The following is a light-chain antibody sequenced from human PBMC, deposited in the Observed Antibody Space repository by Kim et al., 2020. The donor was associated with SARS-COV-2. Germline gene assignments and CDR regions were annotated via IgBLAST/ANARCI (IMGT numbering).Light chain of an antibody. J-gene: IGLJ1*01. CDR1: RCNIGAGYD. V-gene: IGLV1-40*01. CDR3: QSYDSSLSGFYV. Sequence: VTSSCYGGRCNIGAGYDVHWYQQIPRSAPKLLIYGNSNRPSGVPDRFSGSKSGTSASLAITGLQAEDEADYYCQSYDSSLSGFYVFGTGTKVTVL. CDR2: GNS.